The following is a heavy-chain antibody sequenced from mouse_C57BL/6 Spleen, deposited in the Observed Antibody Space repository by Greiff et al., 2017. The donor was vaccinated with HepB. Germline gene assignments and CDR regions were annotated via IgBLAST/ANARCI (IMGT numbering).Heavy chain of an antibody. D-gene: IGHD4-1*01. J-gene: IGHJ4*01. CDR3: AKKTGLGRYYAMDY. V-gene: IGHV2-5*01. Sequence: VQGVESGPGLVQPSQSLSITCTVSGFSLTSYGVHWVRQSPGKGLEWLGVIWRGGSTDYNAAFMSRLSITKDNSKSQVFFKMNSLQADDTAIYYCAKKTGLGRYYAMDYWGQGTSVTVSS. CDR1: GFSLTSYG. CDR2: IWRGGST.